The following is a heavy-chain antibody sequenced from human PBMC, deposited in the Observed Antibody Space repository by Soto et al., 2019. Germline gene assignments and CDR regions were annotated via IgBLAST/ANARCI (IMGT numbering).Heavy chain of an antibody. Sequence: EVQLLESGGGLVQPGGSLRLSCAASGFTFSNYAMTWVRQAPGKGLEWISSITGSAGSTYYAASVKGRFTISRDNSKNTLYLQMNSLRAEDTAKYYCAKEVGAYDFWSGENEHWGQGTLVTVSS. D-gene: IGHD3-3*01. CDR1: GFTFSNYA. V-gene: IGHV3-23*01. J-gene: IGHJ1*01. CDR3: AKEVGAYDFWSGENEH. CDR2: ITGSAGST.